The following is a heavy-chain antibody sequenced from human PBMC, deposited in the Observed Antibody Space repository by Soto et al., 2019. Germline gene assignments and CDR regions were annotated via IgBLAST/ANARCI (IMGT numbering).Heavy chain of an antibody. J-gene: IGHJ4*02. CDR2: INPSGGST. CDR1: GYTFTSYY. CDR3: ARGRPDYSNAEEFFDY. Sequence: QVQLVQSGAEVKKPGASVKVSCKASGYTFTSYYMHWVRQAPGQVLEWMGIINPSGGSTSYAQKFQGRVTMTRDTSTSTVYMELSRLRSEDTAVYYCARGRPDYSNAEEFFDYWGQGTLVTVSS. D-gene: IGHD4-4*01. V-gene: IGHV1-46*03.